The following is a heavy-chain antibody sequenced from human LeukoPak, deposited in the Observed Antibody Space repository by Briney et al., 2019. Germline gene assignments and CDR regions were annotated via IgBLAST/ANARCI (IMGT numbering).Heavy chain of an antibody. Sequence: ASVKVSCKASGYTFTSYYMHWVRQAPGQGLEWMGIINPSGGGTSYAQKFQGRVTMTRDTSTSTVYMELSSLRSEDTAVYYCASFKGQYYCDSSGYYADYWGQGTLVTVSS. J-gene: IGHJ4*02. V-gene: IGHV1-46*01. CDR3: ASFKGQYYCDSSGYYADY. CDR1: GYTFTSYY. CDR2: INPSGGGT. D-gene: IGHD3-22*01.